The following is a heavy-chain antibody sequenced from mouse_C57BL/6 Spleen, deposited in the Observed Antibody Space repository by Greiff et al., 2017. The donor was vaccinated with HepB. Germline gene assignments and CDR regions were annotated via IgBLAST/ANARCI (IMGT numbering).Heavy chain of an antibody. J-gene: IGHJ1*03. D-gene: IGHD1-1*01. CDR3: ARCYYGSSYVNYWYFDV. CDR1: GYTFTTYP. V-gene: IGHV1-47*01. Sequence: VQLQQSGAELVKPGASVKMSCKASGYTFTTYPIEWMKQNHGKSLEWIGNFHPYNDDTKYNEKFKGKATLTVEKSSSTVYLELSRLTSDDSAVYYCARCYYGSSYVNYWYFDVWGTGTTVTVSS. CDR2: FHPYNDDT.